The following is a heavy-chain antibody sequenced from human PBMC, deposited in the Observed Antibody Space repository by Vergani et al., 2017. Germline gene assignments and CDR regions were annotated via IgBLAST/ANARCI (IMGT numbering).Heavy chain of an antibody. CDR3: ARKHISNYYDSSGYYYMGYYYGMDV. V-gene: IGHV3-23*01. CDR1: GFTFSSYA. Sequence: EVQLLESGGGLVQPGGSLRLSCAASGFTFSSYAMSWVRQAPGKGLEWVSAISGSGGSTYYADSVKGRFTISRDNAKKSLYLQMNSLRAEDTAVYYCARKHISNYYDSSGYYYMGYYYGMDVWGQGTTVTVSS. J-gene: IGHJ6*02. CDR2: ISGSGGST. D-gene: IGHD3-22*01.